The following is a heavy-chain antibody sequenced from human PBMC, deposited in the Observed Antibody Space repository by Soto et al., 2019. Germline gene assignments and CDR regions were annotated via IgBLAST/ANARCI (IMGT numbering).Heavy chain of an antibody. Sequence: GGSLRLSCAASGFTFSSYWMSWVRQAPGKGLEWVANIKQDGSEKYYVDSVKGRFTISRDNAKNSLYLQMNSLRAEDTAVYYCARAIHDYGDYAEYFQHWGQGTLVTVSS. D-gene: IGHD4-17*01. CDR3: ARAIHDYGDYAEYFQH. V-gene: IGHV3-7*01. J-gene: IGHJ1*01. CDR1: GFTFSSYW. CDR2: IKQDGSEK.